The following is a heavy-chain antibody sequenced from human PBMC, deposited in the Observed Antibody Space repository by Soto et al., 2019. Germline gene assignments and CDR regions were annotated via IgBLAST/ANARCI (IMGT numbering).Heavy chain of an antibody. J-gene: IGHJ5*02. CDR1: GGSISSVNYY. V-gene: IGHV4-31*03. CDR3: ARTYSAYDKGYWFDP. CDR2: IYHSGST. Sequence: SETLSLTCTVSGGSISSVNYYCSWIRQHPGKGLEWIGYIYHSGSTYYNPSLKSRVPISVDRSKNQFSLKLVSVTAADTAVYYCARTYSAYDKGYWFDPWGQGTLVTVSS. D-gene: IGHD5-12*01.